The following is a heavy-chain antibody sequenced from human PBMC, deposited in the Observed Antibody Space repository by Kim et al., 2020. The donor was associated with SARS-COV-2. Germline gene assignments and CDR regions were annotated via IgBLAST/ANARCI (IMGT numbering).Heavy chain of an antibody. D-gene: IGHD6-13*01. J-gene: IGHJ6*02. Sequence: AETVKGRFTSSRDNSKPTLYLKMNSLRAEDTAVYYCASTSSWYFYYGMDVWGQGTTVTVSS. CDR3: ASTSSWYFYYGMDV. V-gene: IGHV3-53*01.